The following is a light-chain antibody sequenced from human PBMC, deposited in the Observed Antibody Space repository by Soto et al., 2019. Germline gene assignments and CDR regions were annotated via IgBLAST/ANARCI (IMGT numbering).Light chain of an antibody. CDR3: QQSHAYTPLT. J-gene: IGKJ4*01. CDR1: HSISNW. CDR2: EAS. V-gene: IGKV1-5*03. Sequence: DIPMTQSPSTLSAFVGDRVTITCRASHSISNWVAWYQQKPGKAPHLLVYEASTLRTGDPSSFSGSGSGTEFDHAISSLQPDDSATYFCQQSHAYTPLTGGGGTRLQIK.